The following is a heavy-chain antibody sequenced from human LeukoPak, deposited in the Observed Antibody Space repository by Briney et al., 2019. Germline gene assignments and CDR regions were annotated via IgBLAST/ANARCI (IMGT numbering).Heavy chain of an antibody. V-gene: IGHV1-69*05. D-gene: IGHD3-10*01. CDR3: ASYLGFGELLSRYYYYYMDV. CDR2: IIPIFGTA. CDR1: GGTFSSYA. J-gene: IGHJ6*03. Sequence: ASVKVSCKASGGTFSSYAISWVRQAPGQGLEWMGGIIPIFGTANYAQKFQGRVTITTDESTSTAYMELSSLRSEDTAVYYCASYLGFGELLSRYYYYYMDVWGKGTTVTVS.